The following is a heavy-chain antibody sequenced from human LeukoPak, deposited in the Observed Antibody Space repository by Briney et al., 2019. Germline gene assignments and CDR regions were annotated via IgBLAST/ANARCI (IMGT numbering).Heavy chain of an antibody. Sequence: GGSLRLSCAASGFTFSSYAMSWVRQAPGKGLEWVSAISGSGGSTYYADSVKGRFTISRDNSKNTLYLQMNSLRAEDTAVYYCATGDAIVVVPAAITYWGQGTLVTVSS. D-gene: IGHD2-2*01. V-gene: IGHV3-23*01. CDR2: ISGSGGST. CDR3: ATGDAIVVVPAAITY. CDR1: GFTFSSYA. J-gene: IGHJ4*02.